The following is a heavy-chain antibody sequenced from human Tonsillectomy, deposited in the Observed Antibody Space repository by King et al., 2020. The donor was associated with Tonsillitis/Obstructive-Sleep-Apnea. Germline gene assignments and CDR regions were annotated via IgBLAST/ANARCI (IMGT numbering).Heavy chain of an antibody. V-gene: IGHV4-59*01. CDR3: ARSEVLLWFGADYYGMDV. Sequence: QLQESGPGLVKPSETLSLTCTVSGGSISSYYWSWIRQPPGKGLEWIGYIYYSGSTNYNPSLKSRVTISVDTSKNQFSLKLSSVTAADTAVYYCARSEVLLWFGADYYGMDVWGQGTTVTVSS. CDR2: IYYSGST. D-gene: IGHD3-10*01. CDR1: GGSISSYY. J-gene: IGHJ6*02.